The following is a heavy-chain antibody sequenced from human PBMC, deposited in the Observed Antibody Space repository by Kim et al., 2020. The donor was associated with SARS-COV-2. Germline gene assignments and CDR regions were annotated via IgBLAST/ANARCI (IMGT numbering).Heavy chain of an antibody. CDR3: ARGCSGWVLNGALEY. Sequence: SGKGQFTNSRDNSKDTLYLQMNSLGDEDTAVYYCARGCSGWVLNGALEYWGQGTLVAVSS. V-gene: IGHV3-30*07. D-gene: IGHD2-15*01. J-gene: IGHJ4*02.